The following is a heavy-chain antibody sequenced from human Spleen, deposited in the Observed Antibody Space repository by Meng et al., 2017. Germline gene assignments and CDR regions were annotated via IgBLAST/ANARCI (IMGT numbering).Heavy chain of an antibody. J-gene: IGHJ4*02. Sequence: QAQLQRWRAGLLKPSETLSLPCVVSGGSFSDYYWSWIRQPPGKGLEWIGEINHSGSTNYNPSLESRATISVDTSQNNLSLKLSSVTAADSAVYYCARGPTTMAHDFDYWGQGTLVTVSS. CDR1: GGSFSDYY. CDR3: ARGPTTMAHDFDY. V-gene: IGHV4-34*01. D-gene: IGHD4-11*01. CDR2: INHSGST.